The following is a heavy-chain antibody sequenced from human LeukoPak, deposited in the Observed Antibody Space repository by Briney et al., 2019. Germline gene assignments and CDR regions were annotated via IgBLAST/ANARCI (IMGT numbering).Heavy chain of an antibody. V-gene: IGHV7-4-1*02. CDR1: GYTFTSYA. CDR2: INTNTGNP. D-gene: IGHD3-3*01. CDR3: ARGDFWSGQNWFDP. Sequence: ASVKVSCKASGYTFTSYAMNWVRQAPGQGLEWMGWINTNTGNPTYAQGFTGRFVFSLDTSVSTAYLQISSLKAEDTAVYYCARGDFWSGQNWFDPWGQGTLVSVSS. J-gene: IGHJ5*02.